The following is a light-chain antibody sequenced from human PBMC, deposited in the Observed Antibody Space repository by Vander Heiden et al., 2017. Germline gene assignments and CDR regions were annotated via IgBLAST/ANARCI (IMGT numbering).Light chain of an antibody. Sequence: SYVLTQPPPVSVAPGQTARIPCGGNNIGTKNVHWYRQKPGQAPVLVVYNDVDRPSGIPARFSGSNSGNTAALSISRVEAGDEADYYCQVWDTSGGQWVFGGGTKLTVL. V-gene: IGLV3-21*02. CDR2: NDV. CDR3: QVWDTSGGQWV. CDR1: NIGTKN. J-gene: IGLJ3*02.